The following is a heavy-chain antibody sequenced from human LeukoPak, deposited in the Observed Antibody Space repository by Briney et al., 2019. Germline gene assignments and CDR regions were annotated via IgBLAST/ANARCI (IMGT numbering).Heavy chain of an antibody. D-gene: IGHD2-15*01. V-gene: IGHV1-2*02. Sequence: GASVKVSCKASGYTFTGYYMHWVRQAPGQGLEWMGWINPNSGGTNYAQKFQGRVTMTRDTSISTAYVELSRLRSDDTAVYYCAREKILRFYYYYGMDVWGQGTTVTVSS. CDR2: INPNSGGT. J-gene: IGHJ6*02. CDR3: AREKILRFYYYYGMDV. CDR1: GYTFTGYY.